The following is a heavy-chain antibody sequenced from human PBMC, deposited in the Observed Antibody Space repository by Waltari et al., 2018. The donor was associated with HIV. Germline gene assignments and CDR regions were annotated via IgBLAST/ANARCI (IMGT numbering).Heavy chain of an antibody. V-gene: IGHV3-23*01. Sequence: EVQLLESGGVLVQPGGSLRLSCEASGFPFSNFGLSWFRRAPGRGLEWVSHVVGSGANTYYADSVKGRFTISRDNSHNTLFLQMNSLRAEDTAVYYCAKSPFDSWGQEPMSPYPQ. CDR3: AKSPFDS. J-gene: IGHJ4*01. CDR1: GFPFSNFG. CDR2: VVGSGANT.